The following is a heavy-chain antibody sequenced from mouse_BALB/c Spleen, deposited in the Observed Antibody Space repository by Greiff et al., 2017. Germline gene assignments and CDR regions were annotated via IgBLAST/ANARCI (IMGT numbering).Heavy chain of an antibody. Sequence: VQLVESGAELVRPGVSVKISCKGSGYTFTDYAMHWVKQSHAKSLEWIGVISTYYGDASYNQKFKGKATMTVDKSSSTAYMELARLTSEDSAIYYCARSDDYDYAMDYWGQGTSVTVSS. CDR1: GYTFTDYA. CDR2: ISTYYGDA. V-gene: IGHV1S137*01. J-gene: IGHJ4*01. D-gene: IGHD2-4*01. CDR3: ARSDDYDYAMDY.